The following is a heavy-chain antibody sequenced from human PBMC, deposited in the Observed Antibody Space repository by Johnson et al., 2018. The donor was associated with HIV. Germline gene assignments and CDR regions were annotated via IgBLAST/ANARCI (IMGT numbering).Heavy chain of an antibody. V-gene: IGHV3-13*01. CDR3: ARRGVGATTDAFGL. J-gene: IGHJ3*01. D-gene: IGHD1-26*01. CDR2: IGTAGDT. CDR1: GFTFSSYW. Sequence: MQLVESGGGLVQPGGSLRLSCAASGFTFSSYWMSWVRQAPGKGLEWVSAIGTAGDTYYPGSVKGRFTIFRDNSKNTLYLQMNSLSAEDTAVYYCARRGVGATTDAFGLWGQGTMVAVSS.